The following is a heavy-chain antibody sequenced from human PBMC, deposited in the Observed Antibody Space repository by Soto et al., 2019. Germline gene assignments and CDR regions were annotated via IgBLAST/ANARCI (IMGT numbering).Heavy chain of an antibody. CDR2: ISWYSGSI. CDR3: AKDMGGGSCFDY. Sequence: GGSLRLSCAASGFTFDDYAMHWVRQAPGKGLEWVSGISWYSGSIGYADSVKGRFTISRDNAKNSLYLQMNSLRAEDTALYYCAKDMGGGSCFDYWGQGTLVTVSS. CDR1: GFTFDDYA. J-gene: IGHJ4*02. V-gene: IGHV3-9*01. D-gene: IGHD2-15*01.